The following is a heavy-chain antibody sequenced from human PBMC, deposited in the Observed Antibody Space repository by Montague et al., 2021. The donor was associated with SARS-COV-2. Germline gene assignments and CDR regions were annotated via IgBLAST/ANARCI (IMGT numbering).Heavy chain of an antibody. Sequence: SETLSLTCTVSTGSINSYYWSWVRQPPGKRLEWIGYIYYRGSTNYNPSLESRVTMSIDTSKNQFSLKLRSVTAADTAVYFCARKGLHNWFDPWGQGTLVIVSS. CDR1: TGSINSYY. V-gene: IGHV4-59*01. CDR3: ARKGLHNWFDP. J-gene: IGHJ5*02. CDR2: IYYRGST.